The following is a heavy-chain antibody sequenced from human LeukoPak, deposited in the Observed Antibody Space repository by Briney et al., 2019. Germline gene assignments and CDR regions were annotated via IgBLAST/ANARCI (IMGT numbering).Heavy chain of an antibody. CDR1: GFTFSSYS. CDR3: AGYGY. V-gene: IGHV3-7*01. J-gene: IGHJ4*02. Sequence: GGSLRLSCAASGFTFSSYSMNWVRQAPGKGLEWVANIKQDGSEKFYVDSVKGRFTISRDNAKNSLYLQMNSLRPDDTAVYYCAGYGYWGQGTLVTVSS. CDR2: IKQDGSEK. D-gene: IGHD3-16*01.